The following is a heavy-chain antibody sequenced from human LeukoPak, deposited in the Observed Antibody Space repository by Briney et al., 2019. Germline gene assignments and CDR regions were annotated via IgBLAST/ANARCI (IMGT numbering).Heavy chain of an antibody. CDR3: ARGTVTMVDY. J-gene: IGHJ4*02. CDR2: IYSGGST. CDR1: GFTVSSNY. D-gene: IGHD3-10*01. Sequence: GGSLRLSCAASGFTVSSNYMSWVRQAPGRGLEWVSVIYSGGSTYYADSVKGRFTISRDNSKNTLFLQMNSLRAGDTAVYYCARGTVTMVDYWGQGTLVTISS. V-gene: IGHV3-66*01.